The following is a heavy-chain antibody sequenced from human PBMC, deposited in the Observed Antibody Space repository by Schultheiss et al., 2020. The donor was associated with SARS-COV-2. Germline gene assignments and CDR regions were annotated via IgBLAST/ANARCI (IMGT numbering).Heavy chain of an antibody. CDR3: ANTRLWLVQPNARFDY. CDR2: ISSSSSYT. V-gene: IGHV3-11*06. J-gene: IGHJ4*02. CDR1: GFTFSDYY. Sequence: GESLKISCAASGFTFSDYYMSWIRQAPGKGLEWVSYISSSSSYTNYADSVKGRFTISRDNAKNSLYLQMNSLRAEDTAVYYCANTRLWLVQPNARFDYWGQGTLVTVSS. D-gene: IGHD6-19*01.